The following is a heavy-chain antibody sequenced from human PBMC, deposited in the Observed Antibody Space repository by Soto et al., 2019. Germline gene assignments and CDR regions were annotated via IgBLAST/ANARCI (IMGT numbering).Heavy chain of an antibody. V-gene: IGHV3-74*01. Sequence: GGSLRLSCAASGFTFSNYWMHWVRQVPGKGLVWVSRVNGDGSSTFYADSVKGRFTISRDNAENTVFLQMNSLRAEDTAVYYCARDNWNTIWGQGTMVTVSS. CDR1: GFTFSNYW. J-gene: IGHJ3*02. D-gene: IGHD1-20*01. CDR2: VNGDGSST. CDR3: ARDNWNTI.